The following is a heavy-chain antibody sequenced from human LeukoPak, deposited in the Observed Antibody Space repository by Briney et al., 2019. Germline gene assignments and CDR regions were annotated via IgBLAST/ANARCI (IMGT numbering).Heavy chain of an antibody. D-gene: IGHD2-15*01. Sequence: GGSLKLSCAASGFTFSSSWMHWVRQAPGKGLVWVSRINRDETSTSYADSVKGRFTISRDNAKNTLYLQMNSLRAEDTAVYYCARPSTMVVAATTPFDYWGQGTLVTVSS. CDR3: ARPSTMVVAATTPFDY. CDR1: GFTFSSSW. V-gene: IGHV3-74*01. J-gene: IGHJ4*02. CDR2: INRDETST.